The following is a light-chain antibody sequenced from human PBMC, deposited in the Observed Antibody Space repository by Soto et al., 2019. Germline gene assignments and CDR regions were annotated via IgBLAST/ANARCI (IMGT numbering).Light chain of an antibody. V-gene: IGKV3-15*01. Sequence: ELVMTQSPVTLSVSPGERATLSCRASQSVTSNLAWYQQKPGQASRLLIYGASTRATGIPARFSGSGSGTEFTLTISNLQSEDFAIYYCQKFNDWPRTFGQGTKVDIK. CDR2: GAS. J-gene: IGKJ1*01. CDR1: QSVTSN. CDR3: QKFNDWPRT.